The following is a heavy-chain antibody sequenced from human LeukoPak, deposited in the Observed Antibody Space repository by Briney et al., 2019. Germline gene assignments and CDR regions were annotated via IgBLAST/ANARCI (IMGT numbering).Heavy chain of an antibody. D-gene: IGHD6-19*01. CDR2: ISGSCGST. CDR1: GFTFSSYA. V-gene: IGHV3-23*01. J-gene: IGHJ4*02. Sequence: GGSLRLPCAASGFTFSSYAMSWVRQAPGKGLEWVSAISGSCGSTYYADSVKRRLPIPRHNPKNTLYLQMNRQRAEDTPVYHFGKDLTEKEQWPGPNYFDYCGQGTLVTV. CDR3: GKDLTEKEQWPGPNYFDY.